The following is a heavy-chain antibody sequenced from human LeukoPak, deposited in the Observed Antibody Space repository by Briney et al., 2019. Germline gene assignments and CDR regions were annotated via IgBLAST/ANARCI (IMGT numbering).Heavy chain of an antibody. Sequence: GGSLRLSCAASGFTFDDYGMSWVRQAPGKGLEWVSGINWNGGSTGYADSVKGRFTISRDSAKNSLYLQMNSLRAEDTALYYCARDYYDSSGYYNPYYYYYMDVWGKGTTVTVSS. CDR2: INWNGGST. J-gene: IGHJ6*03. CDR1: GFTFDDYG. D-gene: IGHD3-22*01. CDR3: ARDYYDSSGYYNPYYYYYMDV. V-gene: IGHV3-20*04.